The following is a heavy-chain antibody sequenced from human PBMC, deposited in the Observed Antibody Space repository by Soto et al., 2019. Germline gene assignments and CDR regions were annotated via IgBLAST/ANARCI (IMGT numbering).Heavy chain of an antibody. CDR1: AFTFSSSD. V-gene: IGHV3-13*01. CDR3: AREQYSSWHYHYYRMDV. D-gene: IGHD6-13*01. J-gene: IGHJ6*02. CDR2: LGTAGDT. Sequence: EVQLVESGGGLVQPGGSLRLSCAASAFTFSSSDMHWVRQATGKGLEGVSALGTAGDTYYPGSVTGRFTISRENAKNSLYLQMNSLRAEDTAAYYCAREQYSSWHYHYYRMDVWGHVHTVTASS.